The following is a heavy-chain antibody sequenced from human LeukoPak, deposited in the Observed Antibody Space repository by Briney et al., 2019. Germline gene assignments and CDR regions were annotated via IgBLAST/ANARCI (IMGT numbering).Heavy chain of an antibody. Sequence: SETLSLTCAVYGGSFSGYYWSWIRQPPGKGLEWIGEINHSGSTNYNPSLKSRVTISVDTSKNQFSLKLSSVTAADTAVYYCARVHTAAGKTKFDYWGQGTLVTVSS. J-gene: IGHJ4*02. CDR1: GGSFSGYY. D-gene: IGHD6-13*01. CDR3: ARVHTAAGKTKFDY. CDR2: INHSGST. V-gene: IGHV4-34*01.